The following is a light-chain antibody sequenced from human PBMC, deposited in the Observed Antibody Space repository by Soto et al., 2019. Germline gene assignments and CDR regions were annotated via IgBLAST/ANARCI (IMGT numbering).Light chain of an antibody. Sequence: EIVLTQSPGTLSLSPGERATLSCRASQSVSSSYLAWYQQKPGQAPRLLIYGASSRATGIPDRFSGSGSGTDFTLTISRLDPEAFAVYYCQQYVSSPTFGQGTKVEIK. CDR2: GAS. V-gene: IGKV3-20*01. J-gene: IGKJ1*01. CDR3: QQYVSSPT. CDR1: QSVSSSY.